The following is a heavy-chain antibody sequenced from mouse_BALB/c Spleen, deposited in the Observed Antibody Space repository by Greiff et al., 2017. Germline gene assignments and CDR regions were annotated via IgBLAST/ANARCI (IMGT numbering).Heavy chain of an antibody. CDR3: ARDRGYYGSSYVEFAY. J-gene: IGHJ3*01. V-gene: IGHV5-4*02. D-gene: IGHD1-1*01. CDR2: ISDGGSYT. Sequence: EVKLQESGGGLVKPGGSLKLSCAASGFTFSDYYMYWVRQTPEKRLEWVATISDGGSYTYYPDSVKGRFTISRDNAKNNLYLQMSSLKSEDTAMYYCARDRGYYGSSYVEFAYWGQGTLVTVSA. CDR1: GFTFSDYY.